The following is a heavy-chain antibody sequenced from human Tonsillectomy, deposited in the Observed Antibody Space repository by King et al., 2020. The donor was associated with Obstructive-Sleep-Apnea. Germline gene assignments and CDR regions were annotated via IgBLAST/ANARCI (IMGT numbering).Heavy chain of an antibody. CDR3: ARKEETYTNWFDP. D-gene: IGHD4-11*01. Sequence: VQLLESGGGLVQPGGSLRLSCEASGFTFSTYSMNWVRQAPGKGLEWISYISSCGSKTFYADSVKGRFSISRDNAKNSLYLQMNSLRAEDTAVYYCARKEETYTNWFDPWGQGTLVTVSS. CDR1: GFTFSTYS. V-gene: IGHV3-48*01. CDR2: ISSCGSKT. J-gene: IGHJ5*02.